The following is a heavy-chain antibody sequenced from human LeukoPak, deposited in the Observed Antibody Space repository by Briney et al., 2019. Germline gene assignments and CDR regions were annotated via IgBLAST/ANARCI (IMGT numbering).Heavy chain of an antibody. J-gene: IGHJ4*02. CDR1: GFTFSSYG. CDR3: AKDQSGSYIKGYFDY. Sequence: PGGSLRLSCAASGFTFSSYGMSWVRQAPGKGLEWVSGISGSGGSTYYADSVKGRFTISRDNSKNTLYLQMNSLRAEDTAVYYCAKDQSGSYIKGYFDYWGQGTLVTVSS. V-gene: IGHV3-23*01. CDR2: ISGSGGST. D-gene: IGHD3-10*01.